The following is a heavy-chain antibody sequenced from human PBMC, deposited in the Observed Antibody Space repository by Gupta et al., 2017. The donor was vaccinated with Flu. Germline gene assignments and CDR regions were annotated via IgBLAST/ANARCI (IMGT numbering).Heavy chain of an antibody. Sequence: QVHLVESGRGVVQPGRSLRLSCAASGFTFNSYGMHWVRQAPGKGLEWVAVISYDGSKKYYGDSVKGRFTISRDNSKNTLYLQMNSLRAEDTAVYYCANSVGLVGATSGYYGMDAWGQGTTVTVSS. CDR3: ANSVGLVGATSGYYGMDA. D-gene: IGHD1-26*01. CDR2: ISYDGSKK. CDR1: GFTFNSYG. J-gene: IGHJ6*02. V-gene: IGHV3-30*18.